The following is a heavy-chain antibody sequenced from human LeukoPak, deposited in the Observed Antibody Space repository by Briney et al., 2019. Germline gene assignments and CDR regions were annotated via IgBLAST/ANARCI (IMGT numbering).Heavy chain of an antibody. CDR3: AKTRGQYDF. V-gene: IGHV3-23*01. J-gene: IGHJ4*02. Sequence: GGSLRLSCAASGFTFSNYAMSWVRQTPGKGLEWVSAFGVIGDTYYADSVKGRFTISRDNSRNTVFLQMNSLRSDDTAVYYCAKTRGQYDFWGQGTLVTVSS. D-gene: IGHD1-26*01. CDR1: GFTFSNYA. CDR2: FGVIGDT.